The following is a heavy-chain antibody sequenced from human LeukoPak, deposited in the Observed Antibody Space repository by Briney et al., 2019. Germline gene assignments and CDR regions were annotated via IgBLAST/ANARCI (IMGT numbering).Heavy chain of an antibody. CDR1: GFTFSSYA. V-gene: IGHV3-7*01. CDR2: IKEDGSEK. CDR3: ARDPSSLRDSFDY. Sequence: HPGGSLRLSCAASGFTFSSYAMSWVRQAPGKGLEWVANIKEDGSEKYYVDSVKGRFTISRDNSKKSLYLQMNSLRAEDTAVYFCARDPSSLRDSFDYWGQGTLVTVSS. J-gene: IGHJ4*02.